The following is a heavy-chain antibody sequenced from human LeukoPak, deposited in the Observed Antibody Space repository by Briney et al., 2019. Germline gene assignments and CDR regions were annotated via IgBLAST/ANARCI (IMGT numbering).Heavy chain of an antibody. J-gene: IGHJ4*02. Sequence: ASVRDSCKASGYTFTNYGISWVRQAPGQGLEWMGWISAYNGNTDYAQKFQGRVTMTTDTSTSTAHVELRNLRSDDTAVYYCATEGSGWSTLAYWGQGTLVTVSS. CDR3: ATEGSGWSTLAY. V-gene: IGHV1-18*01. CDR2: ISAYNGNT. CDR1: GYTFTNYG. D-gene: IGHD6-19*01.